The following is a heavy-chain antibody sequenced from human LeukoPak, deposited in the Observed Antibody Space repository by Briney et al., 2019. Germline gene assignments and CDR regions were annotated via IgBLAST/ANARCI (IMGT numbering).Heavy chain of an antibody. CDR1: GGTFSSYA. J-gene: IGHJ4*02. D-gene: IGHD4-17*01. Sequence: SVKVSCKASGGTFSSYAISWVRQAPGQGLEWMGGVIPMFATTNYAPKFQDRVTITADESTSTAYMELRSLRSEDTAVYHCARGLHGDYGYFDYWGQGALVTVSS. CDR2: VIPMFATT. V-gene: IGHV1-69*13. CDR3: ARGLHGDYGYFDY.